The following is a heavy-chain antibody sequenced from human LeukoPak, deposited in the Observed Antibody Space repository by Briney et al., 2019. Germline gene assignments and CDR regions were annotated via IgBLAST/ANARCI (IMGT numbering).Heavy chain of an antibody. CDR1: GFSFSTYV. CDR3: AKELFVGNTGDAFDI. CDR2: ISADAENT. D-gene: IGHD3-16*01. Sequence: GGSLRLSCAASGFSFSTYVMTWVRQAPGEGLEGVSTISADAENTYYADSVKGRFTVSRDNSKNALFLQMNSLRAQDTAVYYCAKELFVGNTGDAFDIWGQGTMVTVFS. V-gene: IGHV3-23*01. J-gene: IGHJ3*02.